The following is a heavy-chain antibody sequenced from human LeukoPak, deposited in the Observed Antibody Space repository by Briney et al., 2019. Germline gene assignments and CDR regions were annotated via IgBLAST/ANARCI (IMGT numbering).Heavy chain of an antibody. D-gene: IGHD2-15*01. CDR1: GGSISSSNW. V-gene: IGHV4-4*02. Sequence: PSETLSLTCAVSGGSISSSNWWSWVRQPPGKGLEWIGEIYHSGSTNYNPSLNSRVTISVDRSKNQFALKLSSVTAADTAVSSCARPAGTARGRPGRYYYYYMDVWGKATTATVSS. CDR2: IYHSGST. J-gene: IGHJ6*03. CDR3: ARPAGTARGRPGRYYYYYMDV.